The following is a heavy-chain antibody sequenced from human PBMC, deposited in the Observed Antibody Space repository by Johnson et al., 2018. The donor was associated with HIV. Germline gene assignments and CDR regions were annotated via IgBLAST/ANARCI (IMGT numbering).Heavy chain of an antibody. J-gene: IGHJ3*02. V-gene: IGHV3-30-3*01. D-gene: IGHD3-3*01. Sequence: QVQLVESGGGVVQPGRSLRLSCAASGFAFSSFAVHWVRQAPGKGLEWVAVISYDGSNEYFADSVKGRSTISRDNSNNTLYLQMNSLRTEDTAVYHCARGRMHFLEGGAFDIWGKGTMVTVSS. CDR3: ARGRMHFLEGGAFDI. CDR1: GFAFSSFA. CDR2: ISYDGSNE.